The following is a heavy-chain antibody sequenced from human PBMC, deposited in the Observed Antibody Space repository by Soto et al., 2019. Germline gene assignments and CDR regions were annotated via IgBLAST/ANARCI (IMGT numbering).Heavy chain of an antibody. CDR2: ISASGGGT. J-gene: IGHJ1*01. D-gene: IGHD4-17*01. CDR1: GFTFSSYA. V-gene: IGHV3-23*01. Sequence: EVQLLESGGGLVQPGGSLRLSCAASGFTFSSYAMSWVRQAPGKGLEWVSAISASGGGTNYADSVKGRFTISRDNSKNTLYLQMKSLRAEDTAVYYCAKGSGTVTTAYFQHWGQGTLVTVSS. CDR3: AKGSGTVTTAYFQH.